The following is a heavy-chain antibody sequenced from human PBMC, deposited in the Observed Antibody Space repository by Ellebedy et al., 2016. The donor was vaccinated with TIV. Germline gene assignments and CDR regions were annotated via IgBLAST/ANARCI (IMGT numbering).Heavy chain of an antibody. D-gene: IGHD3-22*01. CDR3: ARVKHSSDSRGYYYFFDY. CDR1: GFIFSNYW. J-gene: IGHJ4*02. V-gene: IGHV3-7*01. CDR2: IKQAGGES. Sequence: GESLKISXAASGFIFSNYWMSWVRQAPGKGLEWVANIKQAGGESDYVDSVKGRFTISRDNAKNSLDLQMNSLRADDTAVYYCARVKHSSDSRGYYYFFDYWGRGTLVTVSS.